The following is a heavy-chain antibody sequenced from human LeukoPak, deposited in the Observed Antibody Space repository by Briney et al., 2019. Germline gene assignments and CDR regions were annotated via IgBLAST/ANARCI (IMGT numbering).Heavy chain of an antibody. V-gene: IGHV3-23*01. Sequence: GGSLRLSCAASGFTFSTYAMTWVRQAPGKGLEWVSLISGTGGSTYYADSVKGRFTIARDNSKNTLYLQMNSLRAEDTAVYYCARGWNGTFDYWGQGTLVTVSS. CDR3: ARGWNGTFDY. CDR2: ISGTGGST. CDR1: GFTFSTYA. J-gene: IGHJ4*02. D-gene: IGHD1-1*01.